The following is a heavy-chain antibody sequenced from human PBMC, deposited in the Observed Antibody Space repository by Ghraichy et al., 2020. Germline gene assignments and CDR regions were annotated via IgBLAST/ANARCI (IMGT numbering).Heavy chain of an antibody. CDR1: GFTFSSYA. J-gene: IGHJ4*02. Sequence: LSLTCAASGFTFSSYAMHWVRQAPGKGLEWVAVISYDGSNKYYADSVKGRFTISRDNSKNTLYLQMNSLRAEDTAVYYCARDLEAVAGTVGGWGQGTLVTVSS. V-gene: IGHV3-30*04. CDR3: ARDLEAVAGTVGG. CDR2: ISYDGSNK. D-gene: IGHD6-19*01.